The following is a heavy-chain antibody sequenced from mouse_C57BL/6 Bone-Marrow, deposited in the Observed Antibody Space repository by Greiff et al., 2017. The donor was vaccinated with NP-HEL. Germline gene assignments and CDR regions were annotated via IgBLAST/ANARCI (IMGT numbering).Heavy chain of an antibody. CDR3: ARDADYYGSSSPAWFAY. V-gene: IGHV7-1*01. D-gene: IGHD1-1*01. Sequence: EVMLVESGGGLVQSGRSLRLSCATSGFTFSDFYMEWVRQAPGKGLEWIAASRNKANDYTTEYSASVKGRFIVSRDTSQSILYLQMNALRAEDTAIYYCARDADYYGSSSPAWFAYWGQGTLVTVSA. J-gene: IGHJ3*01. CDR1: GFTFSDFY. CDR2: SRNKANDYTT.